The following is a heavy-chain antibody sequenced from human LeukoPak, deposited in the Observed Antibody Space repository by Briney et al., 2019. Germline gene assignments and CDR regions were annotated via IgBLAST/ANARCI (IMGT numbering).Heavy chain of an antibody. D-gene: IGHD3-16*01. CDR2: ISGSGGST. Sequence: GGSLRLSCAASGFTFSSYAMSWVRQAPGKGLEWVSAISGSGGSTYYADSVKGRFTISRDNSKNTLSLQVERLRAEDTAVYYCAKDGVWGRFAYYFDYWGQGTLVTVSS. CDR1: GFTFSSYA. CDR3: AKDGVWGRFAYYFDY. V-gene: IGHV3-23*01. J-gene: IGHJ4*02.